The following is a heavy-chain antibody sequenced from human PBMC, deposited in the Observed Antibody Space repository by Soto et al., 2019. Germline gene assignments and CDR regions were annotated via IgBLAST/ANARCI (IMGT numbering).Heavy chain of an antibody. CDR3: ARIYSYGYYYYGMDV. J-gene: IGHJ6*02. D-gene: IGHD5-18*01. Sequence: SETLSLTCAVSGGSISSSNWWSWVRQPPVKGLEWIGEIYHSGSTNYNPSLKSRVTISVDKSKNQFSLKLSSVTAADTAVYYCARIYSYGYYYYGMDVWGQGTTVTVSS. CDR2: IYHSGST. V-gene: IGHV4-4*02. CDR1: GGSISSSNW.